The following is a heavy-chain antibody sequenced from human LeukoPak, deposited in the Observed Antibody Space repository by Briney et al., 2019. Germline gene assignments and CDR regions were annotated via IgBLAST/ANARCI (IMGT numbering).Heavy chain of an antibody. D-gene: IGHD3-10*01. V-gene: IGHV3-64*01. CDR2: ISSNGGSR. CDR1: GFTFSTYA. Sequence: GGSLRLSCAASGFTFSTYAMHWVHQAPGKGLEYVSAISSNGGSRCFANSVKGRFTMYRDNSKNKLYHQMGSLRAEDMAVYYCARAFGGENFDYWGQGTLVTVTS. J-gene: IGHJ4*02. CDR3: ARAFGGENFDY.